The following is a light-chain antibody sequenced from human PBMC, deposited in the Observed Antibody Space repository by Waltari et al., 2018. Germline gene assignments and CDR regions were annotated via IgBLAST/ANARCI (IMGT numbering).Light chain of an antibody. CDR1: SSDVGGYNY. CDR3: SSYTSSTTVV. V-gene: IGLV2-14*01. Sequence: QSALTQPASVSGSPGQSITISCTGTSSDVGGYNYASWYQQHPGKAPKLMIYEVSNLPSGFSNRFSGSKSGNTASLTISGLQAEDEADYYCSSYTSSTTVVFGGGTKLTVL. J-gene: IGLJ2*01. CDR2: EVS.